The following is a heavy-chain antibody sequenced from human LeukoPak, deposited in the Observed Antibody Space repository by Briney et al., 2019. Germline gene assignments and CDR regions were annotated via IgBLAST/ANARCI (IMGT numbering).Heavy chain of an antibody. CDR1: GFTFSSYA. J-gene: IGHJ6*02. V-gene: IGHV3-23*01. CDR2: ISGSGGST. D-gene: IGHD3/OR15-3a*01. Sequence: GRSLRLSCAASGFTFSSYARSWVRQAPGKGLEWVSAISGSGGSTYYADSVKGRFTISRDNSKNTLYLQMNSLRAEDTAVYYCAKRTGSYYYGMDVWGQGTTVTVSS. CDR3: AKRTGSYYYGMDV.